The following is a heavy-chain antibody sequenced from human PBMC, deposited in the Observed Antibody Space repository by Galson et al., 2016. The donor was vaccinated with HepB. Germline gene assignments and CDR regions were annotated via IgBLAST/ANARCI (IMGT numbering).Heavy chain of an antibody. D-gene: IGHD5-12*01. CDR1: GFTFGCCG. Sequence: SLRLSCAASGFTFGCCGMHWVRQAPGKGLEWVAVIWPDASTERYVDAVKGRFTISRDNSKNTFYLQMSSLRVEDTAVYYCAKEGPYEGHFYMDVWGEGTTVTVSS. J-gene: IGHJ6*03. CDR3: AKEGPYEGHFYMDV. V-gene: IGHV3-33*06. CDR2: IWPDASTE.